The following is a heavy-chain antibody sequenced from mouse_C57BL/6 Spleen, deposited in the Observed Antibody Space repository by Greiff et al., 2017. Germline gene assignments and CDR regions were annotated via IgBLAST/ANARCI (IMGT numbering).Heavy chain of an antibody. CDR1: GYSFTSYY. V-gene: IGHV1-66*01. Sequence: QVQLQQSGPELVKPGASVKISCKASGYSFTSYYIHWVKQRPGQGLEWIGWIYPGSGNTKYNEKFKGKATLTADTSSSTAYMQLSSLTSEDSAVYYCAREADGYRFAYWGQGTLVTVSA. D-gene: IGHD2-3*01. J-gene: IGHJ3*01. CDR2: IYPGSGNT. CDR3: AREADGYRFAY.